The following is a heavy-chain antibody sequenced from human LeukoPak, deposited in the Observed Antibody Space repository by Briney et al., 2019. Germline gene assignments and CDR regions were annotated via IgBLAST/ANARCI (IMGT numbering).Heavy chain of an antibody. Sequence: GGSLRLSCAASGFNFSNAWMNWVRQAPGKGLEWVGRIKSKVDGGTTDYAAPVKGRFTISRDDLENMLYLQMNSLKTEDTAVYYCIADTPPWNPYGLDYWGQGTLVTVSS. CDR2: IKSKVDGGTT. J-gene: IGHJ4*02. CDR3: IADTPPWNPYGLDY. V-gene: IGHV3-15*07. D-gene: IGHD1-1*01. CDR1: GFNFSNAW.